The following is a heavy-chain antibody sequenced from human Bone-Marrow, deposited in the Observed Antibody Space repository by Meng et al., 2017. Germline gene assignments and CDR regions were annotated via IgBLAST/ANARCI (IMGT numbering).Heavy chain of an antibody. D-gene: IGHD6-13*01. Sequence: GGSLRLSCAASGFTFNSYAMNWVRQAPGKGLEWVGRIERKSNGGTAEYAAPVKGRFTISRDDSKNTLYLQMNSLITEDTAVYFCATGAAAADHWGQGALVTVSS. V-gene: IGHV3-15*04. J-gene: IGHJ4*02. CDR2: IERKSNGGTA. CDR1: GFTFNSYA. CDR3: ATGAAAADH.